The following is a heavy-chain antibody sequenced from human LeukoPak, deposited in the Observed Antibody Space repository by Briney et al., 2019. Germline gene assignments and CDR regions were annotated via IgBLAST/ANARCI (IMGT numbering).Heavy chain of an antibody. D-gene: IGHD6-13*01. J-gene: IGHJ4*02. Sequence: GGSLRLSCAVSGFTFDDYAMHWVRQVPGKGLEWVSGINWNSDSIGYADSVKGRFTTSRDNAKNSLYLQMNSLRAEDTAVYYCAREDASSWDYWGQGILVTVSS. V-gene: IGHV3-9*01. CDR1: GFTFDDYA. CDR2: INWNSDSI. CDR3: AREDASSWDY.